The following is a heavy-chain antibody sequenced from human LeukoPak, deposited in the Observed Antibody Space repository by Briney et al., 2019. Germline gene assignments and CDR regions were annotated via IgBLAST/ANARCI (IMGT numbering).Heavy chain of an antibody. CDR1: GFTFSSYG. CDR2: ISYDGSNK. CDR3: AKDQGTVSPFDY. J-gene: IGHJ4*02. V-gene: IGHV3-30*18. Sequence: PGGSLRLSYAASGFTFSSYGMHWVRQAPGKGLEWVAVISYDGSNKYYADSVKGRFTISRDNSKNTLYLQMNSLRAEDTAVYYCAKDQGTVSPFDYWGQGTLVTVSS. D-gene: IGHD4-17*01.